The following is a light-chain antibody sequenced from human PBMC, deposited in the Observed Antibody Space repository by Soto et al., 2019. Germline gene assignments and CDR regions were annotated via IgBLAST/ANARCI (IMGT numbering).Light chain of an antibody. CDR3: QVWDSSSDHRVV. Sequence: SYELTQAPSVSVAPGQTARINCGGTNIAIKSVHWYQQKPGQAPVLVVYDDGDRPSGIPERFSGSNSGNTATLTITRVEAGDEADYHCQVWDSSSDHRVVFGGGTKLTVL. CDR2: DDG. V-gene: IGLV3-21*02. J-gene: IGLJ2*01. CDR1: NIAIKS.